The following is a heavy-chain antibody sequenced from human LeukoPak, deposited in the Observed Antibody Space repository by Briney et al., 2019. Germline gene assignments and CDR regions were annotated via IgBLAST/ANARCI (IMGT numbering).Heavy chain of an antibody. CDR3: ARLTYYYDSSGYYYYYFDY. Sequence: SETLSLTCTVSGGSISSYYWSWIRQPPGKGLEWIGYIHYSGSTNYSPSLKSRVTISVDTSKNRFSLKLSSVTAADTAVYYCARLTYYYDSSGYYYYYFDYWGQGTLVTVSS. CDR2: IHYSGST. V-gene: IGHV4-59*08. J-gene: IGHJ4*02. CDR1: GGSISSYY. D-gene: IGHD3-22*01.